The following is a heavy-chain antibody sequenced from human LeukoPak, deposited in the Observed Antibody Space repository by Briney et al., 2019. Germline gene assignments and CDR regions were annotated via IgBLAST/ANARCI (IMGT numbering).Heavy chain of an antibody. Sequence: ASVKVSCKASGYTFTSYGISWVRQAPGQGLEWMGWISAYNGNTNYAQKLQGRVTMTTDTSTSTAYMELRSLRSDDTAVYYCARITMVRGVIITTGPPPDYWGQGTLVTVSS. D-gene: IGHD3-10*01. J-gene: IGHJ4*02. V-gene: IGHV1-18*01. CDR1: GYTFTSYG. CDR2: ISAYNGNT. CDR3: ARITMVRGVIITTGPPPDY.